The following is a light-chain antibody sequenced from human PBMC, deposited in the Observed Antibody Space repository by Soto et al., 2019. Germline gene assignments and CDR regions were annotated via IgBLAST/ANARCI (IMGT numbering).Light chain of an antibody. J-gene: IGLJ2*01. CDR1: SSDVGRYNY. CDR3: SSYTGSNNLVV. V-gene: IGLV2-8*01. CDR2: EVN. Sequence: QSVLTQPPSASGSPGQSVTISCTGSSSDVGRYNYVSWYQQEPGKAPKLVIYEVNKRPSGVPDRFSGSKSGNTASLTVSGLQAEDEADYYCSSYTGSNNLVVFGGGTKLTVL.